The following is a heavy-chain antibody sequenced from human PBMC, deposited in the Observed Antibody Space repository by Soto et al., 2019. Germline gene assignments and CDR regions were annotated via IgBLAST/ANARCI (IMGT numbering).Heavy chain of an antibody. J-gene: IGHJ6*02. Sequence: ASVKVSCKASGYTFTSYAMHWVRQAPGQRLEWMGWINPNSGGTNYAQKFQGWVTMTRDTSISTAYMELSRLRSDDTAVYYCARTYYDILTGHYYYGMDVWGQGTTVTVSS. CDR2: INPNSGGT. V-gene: IGHV1-2*04. D-gene: IGHD3-9*01. CDR1: GYTFTSYA. CDR3: ARTYYDILTGHYYYGMDV.